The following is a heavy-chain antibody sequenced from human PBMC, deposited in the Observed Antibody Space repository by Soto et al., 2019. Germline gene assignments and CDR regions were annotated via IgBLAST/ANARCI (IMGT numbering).Heavy chain of an antibody. J-gene: IGHJ6*02. CDR1: GFTFSNYA. V-gene: IGHV3-23*01. Sequence: EVQLLESGGGLVQPGGSLRLSCAASGFTFSNYAMSWVRQAPGKGLEWVSSISGSGSTKYYPDPVKGRFTISRDNSKNTLYLQMISLRTEDTAVYYCAKKDLINGHGDDFYYDLDVWGQGTTVTVSS. CDR2: ISGSGSTK. D-gene: IGHD2-21*02. CDR3: AKKDLINGHGDDFYYDLDV.